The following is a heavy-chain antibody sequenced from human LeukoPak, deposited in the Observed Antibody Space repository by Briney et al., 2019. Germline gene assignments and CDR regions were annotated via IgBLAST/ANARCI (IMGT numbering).Heavy chain of an antibody. D-gene: IGHD5-18*01. CDR2: ISGSGGST. CDR3: AKKGGYGYSYGY. V-gene: IGHV3-23*01. Sequence: AGGSLRLSCAASGFTFSSYAMSWVRQAPGKGLEWVSAISGSGGSTYYADSVKGRFTISRDNSKNTLYLQMNSLRDEDTAVYYCAKKGGYGYSYGYWGQGTLVTVSS. J-gene: IGHJ4*02. CDR1: GFTFSSYA.